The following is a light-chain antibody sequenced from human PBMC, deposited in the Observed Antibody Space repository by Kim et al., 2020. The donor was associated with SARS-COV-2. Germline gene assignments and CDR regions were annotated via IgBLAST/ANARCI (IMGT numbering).Light chain of an antibody. V-gene: IGKV3-15*01. J-gene: IGKJ4*01. CDR3: QQYNDWPLIS. CDR1: QSVRNN. Sequence: STGESWSSSCRASQSVRNNLAWYQHRPGQAPRLLLYGASTRATDIPARFSGSGSGTEFTLTIRSLQSEDLAVYYCQQYNDWPLISFGGGTKVDIK. CDR2: GAS.